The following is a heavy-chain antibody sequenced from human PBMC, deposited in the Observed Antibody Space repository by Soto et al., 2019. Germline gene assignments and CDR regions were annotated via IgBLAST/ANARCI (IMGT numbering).Heavy chain of an antibody. CDR3: ARVPGYSSGWYWYFDL. J-gene: IGHJ2*01. Sequence: PGGSLRLSCAASGFTFSTYSMNWVRQAPGKGLEWVSYISSSSSTIFYTDSVKGRFTVSRDNAKNSLYLQMNSLRAEDTAVYYCARVPGYSSGWYWYFDLWGRGTLVTVSS. D-gene: IGHD6-19*01. CDR1: GFTFSTYS. CDR2: ISSSSSTI. V-gene: IGHV3-48*01.